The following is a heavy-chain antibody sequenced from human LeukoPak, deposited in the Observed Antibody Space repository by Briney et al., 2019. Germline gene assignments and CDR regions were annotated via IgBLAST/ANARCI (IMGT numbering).Heavy chain of an antibody. CDR1: GGTFSSYA. J-gene: IGHJ4*02. V-gene: IGHV1-69*01. Sequence: SVTVSCRASGGTFSSYAMSWVGQAPGEGREGMGGIIPIVGTANYAQKFQGRVTITADESTSTAYMELSSLRSEDTAVYYCASGSGRSYHDYWGQGTLVTVSS. CDR3: ASGSGRSYHDY. D-gene: IGHD2-15*01. CDR2: IIPIVGTA.